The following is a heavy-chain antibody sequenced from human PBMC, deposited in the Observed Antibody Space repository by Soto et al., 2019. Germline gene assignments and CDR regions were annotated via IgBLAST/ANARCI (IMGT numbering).Heavy chain of an antibody. CDR3: ARVRTSLGLLYYGMDV. Sequence: ASVKVSCKTSGYTFTSDYMHWVRQAPGQGLEWMGIINPSGGSTSYAQKFQDRVTMTRDTSTSTVYMELSSLRSEDTAVYYCARVRTSLGLLYYGMDVWGQGTTVTVSS. CDR1: GYTFTSDY. D-gene: IGHD7-27*01. J-gene: IGHJ6*02. V-gene: IGHV1-46*01. CDR2: INPSGGST.